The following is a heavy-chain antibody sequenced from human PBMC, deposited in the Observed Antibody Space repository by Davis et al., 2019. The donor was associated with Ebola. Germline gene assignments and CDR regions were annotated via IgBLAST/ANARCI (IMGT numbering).Heavy chain of an antibody. D-gene: IGHD1-1*01. CDR3: ARTAKTSVSALGLGYTYFDP. Sequence: MPSETLSLTCAVYGGSFSGYYWSWIRQPPGKGLEWIGEINHSGSTNYNPSLKSRVTISVDTSKNQFSLKLSSVTAADTAVYYCARTAKTSVSALGLGYTYFDPWSQGTLVTVSS. CDR1: GGSFSGYY. J-gene: IGHJ5*02. V-gene: IGHV4-34*01. CDR2: INHSGST.